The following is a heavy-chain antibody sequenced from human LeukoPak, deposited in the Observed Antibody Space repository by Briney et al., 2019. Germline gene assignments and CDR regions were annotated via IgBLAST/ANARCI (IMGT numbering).Heavy chain of an antibody. V-gene: IGHV3-48*02. CDR2: ISSSGATM. CDR1: GFTFSTYS. CDR3: ARGPEVRGLGS. Sequence: GGSLRLSCAASGFTFSTYSMNWVRQAPGKGLEWLSYISSSGATMHYADSVKGRFTISRDNAKNSLYLQMSSLRDEDTAVYYCARGPEVRGLGSWGQGTLATVSS. J-gene: IGHJ1*01. D-gene: IGHD3-10*01.